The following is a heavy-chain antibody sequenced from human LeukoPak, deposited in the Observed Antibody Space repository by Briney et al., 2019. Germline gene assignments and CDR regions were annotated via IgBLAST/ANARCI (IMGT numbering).Heavy chain of an antibody. D-gene: IGHD2-2*01. J-gene: IGHJ3*02. CDR3: AGPSRPAASGDAFDI. Sequence: ASVTVSCQASGYTFTSYGISWVRQAPGQGLEWMGWISAYNGNTNYAQKLQGRVTMTTDTSTSTAYMELRSLRSDDTAVYYCAGPSRPAASGDAFDIWGQGTMVTVSS. CDR2: ISAYNGNT. V-gene: IGHV1-18*01. CDR1: GYTFTSYG.